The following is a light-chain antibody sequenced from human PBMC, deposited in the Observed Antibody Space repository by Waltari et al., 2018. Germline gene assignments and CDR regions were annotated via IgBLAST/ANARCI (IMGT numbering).Light chain of an antibody. V-gene: IGKV3-15*01. Sequence: LMTQSPATLSVSPGERATLSCRASQSISRNLAWYQQKPGQAPRLLIYGASTRAPGVPARFSGSGSGTQFTLSISSLQSEDFADYYCQQYNNWRTFGQGTKLEIK. J-gene: IGKJ2*01. CDR1: QSISRN. CDR2: GAS. CDR3: QQYNNWRT.